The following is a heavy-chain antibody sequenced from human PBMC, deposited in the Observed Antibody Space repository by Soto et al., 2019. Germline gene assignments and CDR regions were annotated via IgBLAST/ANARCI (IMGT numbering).Heavy chain of an antibody. CDR2: IKVDGSEK. V-gene: IGHV3-7*03. CDR3: ARDRGWQTFDY. Sequence: GGSMRLSCTASGFNFDNYWMTWVRQAPGKELERVANIKVDGSEKYYVDSVKGRFIISRDNAKNSLYLQMNSLRAEDTAVYYCARDRGWQTFDYWGQGTLVTVSS. CDR1: GFNFDNYW. J-gene: IGHJ4*02. D-gene: IGHD3-10*01.